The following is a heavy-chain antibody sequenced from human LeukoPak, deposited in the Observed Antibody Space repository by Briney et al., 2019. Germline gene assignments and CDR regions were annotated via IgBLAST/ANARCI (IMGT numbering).Heavy chain of an antibody. Sequence: SQTLSLTCTVSGGSISSGDYYWSWIRQPPGKGLEWIGYIYYSGSTYYNPSLNSRVTISVDTSKNQFSLKLSSVTAADTAVYYCARSRYILVGATRVSPNWSDPWGQGTLVTVSS. J-gene: IGHJ5*02. V-gene: IGHV4-30-4*01. CDR3: ARSRYILVGATRVSPNWSDP. D-gene: IGHD1-26*01. CDR2: IYYSGST. CDR1: GGSISSGDYY.